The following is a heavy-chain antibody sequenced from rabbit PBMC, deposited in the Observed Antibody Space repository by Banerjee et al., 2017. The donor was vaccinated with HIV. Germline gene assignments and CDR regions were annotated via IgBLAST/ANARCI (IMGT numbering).Heavy chain of an antibody. V-gene: IGHV1S40*01. CDR3: ARGIAAYVDDSLNL. D-gene: IGHD6-1*01. CDR2: INTGTGNT. Sequence: QSLEESGGDLVKPGASLTLTCKASGIDFSSSYYMCWVRQAPGKGLEWIGYINTGTGNTHYANWAKGRFTISKASSTTVTLQMTSLTAADTATYFCARGIAAYVDDSLNLWGQGTLVTVS. CDR1: GIDFSSSYY. J-gene: IGHJ4*01.